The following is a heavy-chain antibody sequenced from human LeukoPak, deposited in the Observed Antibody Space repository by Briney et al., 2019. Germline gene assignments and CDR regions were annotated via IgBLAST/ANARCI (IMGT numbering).Heavy chain of an antibody. Sequence: PSETLSLTCTVSGYSISSGYYWRWIRQPPGKGLEWIGSIYHSGSTYYNPSLKSRVTISVDTSKNQFSLKLSSVTAADTAVYYCAREPAKRQLVPHYWGQGTLVTVSS. D-gene: IGHD6-13*01. CDR3: AREPAKRQLVPHY. J-gene: IGHJ4*02. CDR2: IYHSGST. CDR1: GYSISSGYY. V-gene: IGHV4-38-2*02.